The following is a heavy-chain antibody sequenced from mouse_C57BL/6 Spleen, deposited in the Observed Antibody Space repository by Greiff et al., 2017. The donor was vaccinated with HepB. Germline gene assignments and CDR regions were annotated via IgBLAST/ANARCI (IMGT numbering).Heavy chain of an antibody. J-gene: IGHJ4*01. CDR3: ARPMDY. CDR1: GYTFTDYY. V-gene: IGHV1-19*01. Sequence: EVKLVESGPVLVKPGASVKMSCKASGYTFTDYYMNWVKQSHGKSLEWIGVINPYNGGTSYNQKFKGKATLTVDKSSSTAYMELNSLTSEDSAVYYCARPMDYWGQGTSVTVSS. CDR2: INPYNGGT.